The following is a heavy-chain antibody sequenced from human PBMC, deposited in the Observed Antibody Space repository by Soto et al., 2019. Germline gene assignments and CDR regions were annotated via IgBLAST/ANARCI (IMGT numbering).Heavy chain of an antibody. J-gene: IGHJ4*02. CDR2: ISSGTGSLI. Sequence: EVQLVESGGGLVKPGGSLRLSCAASGFTFSSYSMTWVRQAPGKGLEWVSSISSGTGSLIYSADSLKGRFTISGDNARNSLYLHMNSLRAEDTAVYYCARGTVEMATIDYWGQGTLVTVSS. CDR3: ARGTVEMATIDY. CDR1: GFTFSSYS. V-gene: IGHV3-21*01. D-gene: IGHD5-12*01.